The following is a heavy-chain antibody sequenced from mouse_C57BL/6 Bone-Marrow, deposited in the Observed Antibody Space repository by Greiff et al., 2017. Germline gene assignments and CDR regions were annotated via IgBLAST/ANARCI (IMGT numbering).Heavy chain of an antibody. CDR2: ISSGGSYT. CDR3: ERQCSYSNYDYLDY. CDR1: GFTFSSYG. J-gene: IGHJ2*01. Sequence: EVQGVESGGDLVKPGGSLKLSCAASGFTFSSYGMSWVRQTPDKRLEWVATISSGGSYTYYPDSVKGRFTISRDHAKNTLYLQMSSLKSEDTAMYYYERQCSYSNYDYLDYWGQGTTLTVSS. V-gene: IGHV5-6*01. D-gene: IGHD2-5*01.